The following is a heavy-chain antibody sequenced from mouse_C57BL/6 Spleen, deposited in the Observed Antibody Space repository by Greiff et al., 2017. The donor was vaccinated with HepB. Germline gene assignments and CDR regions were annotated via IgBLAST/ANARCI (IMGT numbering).Heavy chain of an antibody. Sequence: VKLMESGPGLVQPSQSLSITCTVSGFSLTSYGVHWVRQSPGKGLEWLGVIWRGGSTDYNAAFMSRLSITKDNSKSQVFFKMNSLQADDTAIYYCAKMGYYGSSPWYFDYWGQGTTLTVSS. CDR1: GFSLTSYG. J-gene: IGHJ2*01. V-gene: IGHV2-5*01. D-gene: IGHD1-1*01. CDR2: IWRGGST. CDR3: AKMGYYGSSPWYFDY.